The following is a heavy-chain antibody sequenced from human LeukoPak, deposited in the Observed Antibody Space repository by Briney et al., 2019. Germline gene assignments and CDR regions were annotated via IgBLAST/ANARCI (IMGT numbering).Heavy chain of an antibody. CDR3: ARANYYYYGMDV. Sequence: SETLSLTCTVSGGPISSYYWSWIRQPPGKGLEWIGYIYYSGSTNYNPSLKSRVTMSVDTSKNQFSLKLSSVTAADTAVYYCARANYYYYGMDVWGQGTTVTVSS. CDR2: IYYSGST. V-gene: IGHV4-59*12. J-gene: IGHJ6*02. CDR1: GGPISSYY.